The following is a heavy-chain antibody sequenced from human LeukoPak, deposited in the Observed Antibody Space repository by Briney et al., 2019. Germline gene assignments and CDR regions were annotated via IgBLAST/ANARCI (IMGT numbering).Heavy chain of an antibody. D-gene: IGHD3-10*01. CDR1: GYTFTSYY. Sequence: ASVKVSCKASGYTFTSYYMHWVRQAPGQGLEWMGIINPSGGSTSYAQKFQGRVTMTRDMSTSTVYMELSSLRSEDTAVYYCATYPSSWGSGSRVNDYWGQGTLVTVSS. J-gene: IGHJ4*02. V-gene: IGHV1-46*01. CDR3: ATYPSSWGSGSRVNDY. CDR2: INPSGGST.